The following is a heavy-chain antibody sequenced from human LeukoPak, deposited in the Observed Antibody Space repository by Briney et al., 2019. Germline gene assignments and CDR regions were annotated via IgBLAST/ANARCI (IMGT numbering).Heavy chain of an antibody. CDR2: FDPEDGET. Sequence: ASVKVSCKVSGYTLTELSMHWVRQAPGKALEWMGGFDPEDGETIYAQKFQGRVTMTEDTSTDTAYMELSSLRSEDTAVYYCATLLASWYTTYFDYWGQGTLVTVSS. CDR1: GYTLTELS. J-gene: IGHJ4*02. D-gene: IGHD6-13*01. V-gene: IGHV1-24*01. CDR3: ATLLASWYTTYFDY.